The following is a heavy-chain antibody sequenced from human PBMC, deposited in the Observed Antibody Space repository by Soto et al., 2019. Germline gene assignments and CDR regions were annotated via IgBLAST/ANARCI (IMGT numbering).Heavy chain of an antibody. V-gene: IGHV3-30*18. J-gene: IGHJ4*02. Sequence: QVQLVESGGGVVQPGRSLRLSCTASGFTFSSYGMHWVRQAPGKGLEWVAVISYDGSNKYYADSVKGRFTISRDNSKNTLYLPMNCLRAEDTAVYYCAKDVLYSSSSLGIDYWGQGTLVTVSS. CDR1: GFTFSSYG. D-gene: IGHD6-6*01. CDR3: AKDVLYSSSSLGIDY. CDR2: ISYDGSNK.